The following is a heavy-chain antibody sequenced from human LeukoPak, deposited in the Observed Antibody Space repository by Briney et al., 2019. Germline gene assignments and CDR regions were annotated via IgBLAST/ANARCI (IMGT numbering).Heavy chain of an antibody. Sequence: GGSLRLSCAASGFTFSDHYMDWVRQAPGKGLEWVGRSENKANSYATEYAASVKGRFTISRDVSKNSLYLQMNSLKTEDTAVYYCTRLKDIPGGLYHFDYWGQGTPVTVSS. D-gene: IGHD2-15*01. CDR1: GFTFSDHY. V-gene: IGHV3-72*01. J-gene: IGHJ4*02. CDR3: TRLKDIPGGLYHFDY. CDR2: SENKANSYAT.